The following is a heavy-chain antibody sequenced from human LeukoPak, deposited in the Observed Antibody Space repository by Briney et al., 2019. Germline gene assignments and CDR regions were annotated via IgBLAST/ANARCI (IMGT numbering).Heavy chain of an antibody. V-gene: IGHV3-23*01. CDR1: GFTFSSYV. Sequence: PGGSLRLSCAASGFTFSSYVMSWVRQAPGKGLEWVSGISGSGGSTYYADSVKGRFTISRDNSKNTLYLQMNRLRAEDTAVYYCAKGRDILTGLVDYWGQGTLVTVSS. CDR2: ISGSGGST. J-gene: IGHJ4*02. D-gene: IGHD3-9*01. CDR3: AKGRDILTGLVDY.